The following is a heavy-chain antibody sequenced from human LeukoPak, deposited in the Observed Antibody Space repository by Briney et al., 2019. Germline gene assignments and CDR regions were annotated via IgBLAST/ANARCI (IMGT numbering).Heavy chain of an antibody. CDR1: GFTFSSYA. V-gene: IGHV3-23*01. Sequence: GGSLRLFCAASGFTFSSYAMSWVRQAPGKGLQWVSTITGTTHYADSVRGRFTVSRDNSKNILYLQMNSLSTEDTAIYYCAKAFREYGSSTYRSFDIWGQGTMVTVSS. CDR3: AKAFREYGSSTYRSFDI. CDR2: ITGTT. J-gene: IGHJ3*02. D-gene: IGHD6-13*01.